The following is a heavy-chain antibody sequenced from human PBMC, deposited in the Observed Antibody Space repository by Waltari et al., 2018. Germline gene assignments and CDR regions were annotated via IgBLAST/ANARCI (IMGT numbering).Heavy chain of an antibody. Sequence: EVQLVQSGAEVKKPGATVKISCKVSGYTFTDYYMHWVQQAPGKGLEWMGLVDHEDGETINAEKSQGRFTITAETSTDTAYMGLGSRRSEDTAGYYCATVGGGVGFDYWGQGTLVTVSS. D-gene: IGHD1-26*01. V-gene: IGHV1-69-2*01. CDR2: VDHEDGET. CDR1: GYTFTDYY. CDR3: ATVGGGVGFDY. J-gene: IGHJ4*02.